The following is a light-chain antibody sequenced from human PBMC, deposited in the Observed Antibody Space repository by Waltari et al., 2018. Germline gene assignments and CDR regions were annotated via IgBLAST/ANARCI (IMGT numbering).Light chain of an antibody. V-gene: IGKV1-5*03. CDR2: KAS. CDR1: QSISSL. Sequence: DIQMTQSPSTLSASVGDRVPITCRASQSISSLLAWYTQKPGKAPKLLIYKASSLQTGVPSRFSVSGSGTEFTLTISSLQPDDFATYYCQQYNSYSTIGPGTKLEIQ. J-gene: IGKJ2*01. CDR3: QQYNSYST.